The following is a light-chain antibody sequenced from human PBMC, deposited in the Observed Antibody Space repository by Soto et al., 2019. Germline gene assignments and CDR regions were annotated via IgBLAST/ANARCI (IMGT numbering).Light chain of an antibody. J-gene: IGLJ2*01. Sequence: QPVLTQSPSASASLGASVKLNCTLSSGHSNYAITWHQQQPEEGPRYLMKLNSDGRQIRGDGIPDRFSGSISGAERYLTISRLQSEDEAEYYCQSWGNGIVVFGGGTKLTVL. CDR2: LNSDGRQ. CDR1: SGHSNYA. CDR3: QSWGNGIVV. V-gene: IGLV4-69*01.